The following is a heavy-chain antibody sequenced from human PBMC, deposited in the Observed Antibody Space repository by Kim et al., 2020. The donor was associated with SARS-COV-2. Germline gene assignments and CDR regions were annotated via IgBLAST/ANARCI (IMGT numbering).Heavy chain of an antibody. V-gene: IGHV3-9*01. CDR3: AKTRGMGYFQH. J-gene: IGHJ1*01. Sequence: GYAECVKGRFNISRDHAKNSLYLQMNSLRAEDTALYYCAKTRGMGYFQHWGQGTLVTVSS.